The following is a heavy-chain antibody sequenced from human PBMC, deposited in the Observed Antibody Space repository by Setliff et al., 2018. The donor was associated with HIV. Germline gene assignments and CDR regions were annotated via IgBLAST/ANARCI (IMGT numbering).Heavy chain of an antibody. V-gene: IGHV3-23*01. Sequence: GGSLRLSCAASGLTFSSYAMSWVRQAPGKGLEWVSSISGSGGSPYYADSVKGRFTISRDNSKNTLYLQMNSLRAEDTAVYYCAKDYVENDYWGQGTLVTVSS. J-gene: IGHJ4*02. CDR1: GLTFSSYA. CDR2: ISGSGGSP. D-gene: IGHD3-16*01. CDR3: AKDYVENDY.